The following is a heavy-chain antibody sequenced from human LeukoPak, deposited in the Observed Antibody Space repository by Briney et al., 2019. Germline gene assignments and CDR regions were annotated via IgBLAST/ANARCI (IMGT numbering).Heavy chain of an antibody. J-gene: IGHJ1*01. V-gene: IGHV3-23*01. Sequence: PGGSLRLSCAASGFTFSSYAISWVRQAPGKGLDWVSAISGSGYRTYYADSVKGRYTISRDNSKSTLYLQMNSLRAEDTAVYYCAKGENRDHDYGDYNAYWSQRTPVTVSS. CDR3: AKGENRDHDYGDYNAY. D-gene: IGHD4-17*01. CDR1: GFTFSSYA. CDR2: ISGSGYRT.